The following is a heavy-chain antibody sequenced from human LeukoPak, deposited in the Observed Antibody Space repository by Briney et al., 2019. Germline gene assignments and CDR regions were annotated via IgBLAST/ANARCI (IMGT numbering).Heavy chain of an antibody. D-gene: IGHD6-13*01. CDR2: INPNSGGT. Sequence: ASVKVSCKASGYTFTGYYMHWVRQAPGQGLEWMGWINPNSGGTNYAQKFQGRVTMTRDTSISTAYMELSRLRSDDTAEYYCARCRVVSGSCPHGFDYWGQGTLVTVSS. V-gene: IGHV1-2*02. CDR3: ARCRVVSGSCPHGFDY. J-gene: IGHJ4*02. CDR1: GYTFTGYY.